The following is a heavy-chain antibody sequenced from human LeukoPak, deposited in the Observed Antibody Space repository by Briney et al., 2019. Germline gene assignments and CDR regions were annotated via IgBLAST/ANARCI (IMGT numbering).Heavy chain of an antibody. CDR1: GGSISSYY. V-gene: IGHV4-59*12. CDR2: IYYSGST. J-gene: IGHJ3*02. CDR3: ARVWELSDAFDI. D-gene: IGHD1-26*01. Sequence: SETLSLTCTVSGGSISSYYWSWIRQPPGKGLEWIGYIYYSGSTPYNPSLKSRVTISVDTSKNKFSLKLSSVTAADAAVYYCARVWELSDAFDIWGQGTMVTVSS.